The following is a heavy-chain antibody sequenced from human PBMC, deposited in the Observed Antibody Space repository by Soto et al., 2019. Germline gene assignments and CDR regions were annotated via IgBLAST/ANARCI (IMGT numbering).Heavy chain of an antibody. V-gene: IGHV3-30-3*01. CDR2: ISYDGNNT. J-gene: IGHJ6*02. CDR1: GFILSTYA. Sequence: QVQLVESGGGVVQPGRSLRLSCAASGFILSTYAMYWVRQAPGKGLEWVAVISYDGNNTYYADSVKGRFTISRDNSKNTLYLQINSLRAEHTAVYYCARAGCDGGSCYTLVGLRYGMDVWGQGNTVTVSS. D-gene: IGHD2-15*01. CDR3: ARAGCDGGSCYTLVGLRYGMDV.